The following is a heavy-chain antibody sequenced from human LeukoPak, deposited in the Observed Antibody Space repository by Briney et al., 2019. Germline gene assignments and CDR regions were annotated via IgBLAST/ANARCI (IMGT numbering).Heavy chain of an antibody. CDR1: GFTFSTYA. D-gene: IGHD7-27*01. CDR3: AKDWGY. CDR2: ISGSGGTT. Sequence: GGSLRLSCAASGFTFSTYAMNWVRQAPGRGLECVSTISGSGGTTYYADSVKGRFTISRDNSKSTLYLQMNSLRAGDTAVYYCAKDWGYWGQGTLVTVSS. V-gene: IGHV3-23*01. J-gene: IGHJ4*02.